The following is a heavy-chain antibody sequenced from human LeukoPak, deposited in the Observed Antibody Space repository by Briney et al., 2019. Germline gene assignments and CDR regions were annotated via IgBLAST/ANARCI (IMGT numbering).Heavy chain of an antibody. CDR1: GYTFTNYW. CDR3: AVATHGTSWFDP. CDR2: IYFGGSDT. D-gene: IGHD6-13*01. V-gene: IGHV5-51*01. J-gene: IGHJ5*02. Sequence: GESLKISCIISGYTFTNYWIGWVRQMSGKGLVWMGIIYFGGSDTRYGPSFQGQVTISADKSISTAYLHWSSLKASDSAMYYCAVATHGTSWFDPWGQGTLVTVSS.